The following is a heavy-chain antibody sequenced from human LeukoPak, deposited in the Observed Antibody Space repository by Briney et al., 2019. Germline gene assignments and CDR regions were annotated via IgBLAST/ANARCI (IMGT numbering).Heavy chain of an antibody. CDR1: GYTFTSYG. J-gene: IGHJ6*02. Sequence: GASVKVSCKASGYTFTSYGISWVRQAPGQRLEWMGWINAGNGNTKYSQKFQGRVTITRDTSASTAYMELSSLRSEDTAVYYCAGSGSYFSKSKAKVNYYYGMDVWGQGTTVTVSS. CDR2: INAGNGNT. CDR3: AGSGSYFSKSKAKVNYYYGMDV. D-gene: IGHD1-26*01. V-gene: IGHV1-3*01.